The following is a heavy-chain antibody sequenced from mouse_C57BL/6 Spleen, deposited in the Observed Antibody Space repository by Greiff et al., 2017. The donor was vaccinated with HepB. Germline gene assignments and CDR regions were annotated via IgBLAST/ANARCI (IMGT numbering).Heavy chain of an antibody. CDR2: IHPNSGST. D-gene: IGHD2-3*01. CDR3: ARPYDGYYGGYFDY. Sequence: QVQLQQPGAELVKPGASVKLSCKASGYTFTSYWMHWVKQRPGQGLEWIGMIHPNSGSTNYNEKFKSKATLTVDKSSSTAYMQLSSLTSEDSAVYYCARPYDGYYGGYFDYWGQSTTLTVSS. J-gene: IGHJ2*01. CDR1: GYTFTSYW. V-gene: IGHV1-64*01.